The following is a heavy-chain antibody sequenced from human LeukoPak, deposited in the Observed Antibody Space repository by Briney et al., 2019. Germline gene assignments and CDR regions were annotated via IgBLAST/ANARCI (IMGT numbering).Heavy chain of an antibody. CDR3: ARTAGYYDSGSFYFDY. Sequence: PSETLSLTCTVSGGSISSYYWSWIRQPPGKGLEWIGYIYYSGSTNYNPSLKSRVTISVDTSKNQFSLKLSSVTAADTAVYYCARTAGYYDSGSFYFDYWGQGTLVTVSS. D-gene: IGHD3-22*01. V-gene: IGHV4-59*01. J-gene: IGHJ4*02. CDR2: IYYSGST. CDR1: GGSISSYY.